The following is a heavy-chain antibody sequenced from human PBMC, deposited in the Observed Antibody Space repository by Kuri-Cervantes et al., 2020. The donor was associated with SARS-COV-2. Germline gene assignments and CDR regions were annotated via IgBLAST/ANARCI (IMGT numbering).Heavy chain of an antibody. CDR2: IGTAGDT. V-gene: IGHV3-13*01. J-gene: IGHJ4*02. Sequence: GESLKISCAASGFTFSSYDMHWVRQATGKGLEWVSAIGTAGDTYYPGSVKGRLTISRENAKNSLYLQMNSLRAEDTAVNYCASRKGTDTEYYDSSGFTYWGQGTLVTVSS. CDR1: GFTFSSYD. D-gene: IGHD3-22*01. CDR3: ASRKGTDTEYYDSSGFTY.